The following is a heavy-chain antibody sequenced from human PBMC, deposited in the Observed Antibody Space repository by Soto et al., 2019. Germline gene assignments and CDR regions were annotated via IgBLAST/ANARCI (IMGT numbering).Heavy chain of an antibody. CDR3: ARVHGNSYALCDY. D-gene: IGHD5-18*01. CDR1: GGSISGYY. J-gene: IGHJ4*02. CDR2: IYGIGST. V-gene: IGHV4-59*01. Sequence: SETLSLTCTVSGGSISGYYWSWLRKPPGKGLEWIGYIYGIGSTTYNPSLKSRVTVSVDASKNRFSLDLSAVTAADTAVYYCARVHGNSYALCDYWGQGTLVTGSS.